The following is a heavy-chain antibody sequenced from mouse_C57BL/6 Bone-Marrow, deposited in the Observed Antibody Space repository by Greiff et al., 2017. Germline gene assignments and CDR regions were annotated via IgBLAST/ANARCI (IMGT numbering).Heavy chain of an antibody. V-gene: IGHV1-62-2*01. J-gene: IGHJ2*01. CDR2: FYPGSGGI. D-gene: IGHD2-4*01. Sequence: VQLQQSGAELVKPGASVKLSCKASGYIFTEYTIHWVKQRSGQGLEWIGWFYPGSGGIKYNERFKDKATLTADKSSNTVYMELSRLTSEDSAIYFCARHERYYDYEGYFDYWGQGTTLTVSS. CDR1: GYIFTEYT. CDR3: ARHERYYDYEGYFDY.